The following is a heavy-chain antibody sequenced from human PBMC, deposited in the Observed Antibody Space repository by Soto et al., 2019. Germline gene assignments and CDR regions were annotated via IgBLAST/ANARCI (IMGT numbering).Heavy chain of an antibody. CDR1: GLTFNNVA. D-gene: IGHD1-26*01. CDR3: VKRKCGNCPWSS. J-gene: IGHJ4*02. CDR2: INESGDST. V-gene: IGHV3-23*01. Sequence: EVKLLESGGGLVQPGGSLRLSCAASGLTFNNVAMGWVRQAPGKGLKYVSSINESGDSTFYADSVKGRFTISRDNSRSTLHLQMNSLRADDTAVYYCVKRKCGNCPWSSWGQGTLVTVSS.